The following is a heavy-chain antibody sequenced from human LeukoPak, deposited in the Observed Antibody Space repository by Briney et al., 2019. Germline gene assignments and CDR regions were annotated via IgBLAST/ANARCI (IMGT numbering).Heavy chain of an antibody. Sequence: GGSLRLSCVASAFTFTNSWMSWVRQVPGKGLEWVANIEQDGRETNYVESVKGRFTISRDNAKYSLYLEMNSLRAEDTAVYFCARERQGSSYYDGKESFDYWGQGSLVSVSS. V-gene: IGHV3-7*01. CDR3: ARERQGSSYYDGKESFDY. D-gene: IGHD1-26*01. CDR2: IEQDGRET. J-gene: IGHJ4*02. CDR1: AFTFTNSW.